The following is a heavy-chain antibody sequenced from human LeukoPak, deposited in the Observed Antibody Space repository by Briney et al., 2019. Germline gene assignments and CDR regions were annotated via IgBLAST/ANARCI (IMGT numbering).Heavy chain of an antibody. D-gene: IGHD3-3*01. CDR2: IIPIFGTA. CDR1: GGTFSSYA. V-gene: IGHV1-69*13. J-gene: IGHJ4*02. Sequence: SVKVSCKASGGTFSSYAISWVRQAPGQGLEWMGGIIPIFGTANYAQKFQGRVTITADESTSTAYMELSSLRSEDTAVYYCAGGPPDFWSGREYYFDYWGQGTLVTVSS. CDR3: AGGPPDFWSGREYYFDY.